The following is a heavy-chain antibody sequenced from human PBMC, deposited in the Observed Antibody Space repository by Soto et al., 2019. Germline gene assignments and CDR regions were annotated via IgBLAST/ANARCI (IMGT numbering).Heavy chain of an antibody. CDR1: GFTFSSYA. J-gene: IGHJ4*02. CDR2: ISGSGGST. CDR3: AKGLVVTAIEWGFDY. V-gene: IGHV3-23*01. D-gene: IGHD2-21*02. Sequence: EVQLLESGGGLVQPGGSLRLSCAASGFTFSSYAMSWVRQAPGKGLEWVSAISGSGGSTYYADSVKARFTISRDNSKNTLYLQMNSLRAEDTAVDYCAKGLVVTAIEWGFDYWGQGTLVTVSS.